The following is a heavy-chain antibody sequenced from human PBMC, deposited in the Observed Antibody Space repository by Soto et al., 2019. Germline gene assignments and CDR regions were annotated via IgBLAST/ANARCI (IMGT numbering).Heavy chain of an antibody. D-gene: IGHD6-19*01. CDR3: ASAQAVAGTKSFGY. CDR1: GGTFSSYA. Sequence: QVQLVQSGAEVKKPGSSVKVSCKASGGTFSSYAISWVRQAPGQGLEWMGGIIPIFGTANNAQKFQGRVTITADESRSAGYMELSGLRSGDTGVYYCASAQAVAGTKSFGYWGQGTLVTVSS. J-gene: IGHJ4*02. V-gene: IGHV1-69*12. CDR2: IIPIFGTA.